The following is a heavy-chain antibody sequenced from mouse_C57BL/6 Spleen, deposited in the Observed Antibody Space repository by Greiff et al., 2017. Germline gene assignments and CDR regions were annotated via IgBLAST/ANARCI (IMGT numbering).Heavy chain of an antibody. CDR1: GYTFTSYG. D-gene: IGHD1-1*01. V-gene: IGHV1-81*01. CDR3: ARSGTTVVATPYYFDY. J-gene: IGHJ2*01. CDR2: IYPRSGNT. Sequence: QVQLKQSGAELARPGASVKLSCKASGYTFTSYGISWVKQRTGQGLEWIGEIYPRSGNTYYNEKFKGKATLTADKSSSTAYMELRSLTSEDSAVYFCARSGTTVVATPYYFDYWGQGTTLTVSS.